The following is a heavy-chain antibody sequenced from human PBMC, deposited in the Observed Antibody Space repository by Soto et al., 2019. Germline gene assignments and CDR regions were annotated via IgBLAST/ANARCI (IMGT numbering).Heavy chain of an antibody. J-gene: IGHJ6*02. CDR2: INPNSGGT. CDR1: GYTFTGYY. V-gene: IGHV1-2*04. CDR3: ARDLYSGYVPPYYYYGMDV. D-gene: IGHD5-12*01. Sequence: ASVKVSCKASGYTFTGYYMHWVRQAPGQGLEWMGWINPNSGGTNYAQKFQGWVTMTRDTSISTAYMELSRLRSDDTAVYYCARDLYSGYVPPYYYYGMDVWGQGTTVTVSS.